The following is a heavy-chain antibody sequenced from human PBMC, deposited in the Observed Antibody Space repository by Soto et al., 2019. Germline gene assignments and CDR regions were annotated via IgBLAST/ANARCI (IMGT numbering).Heavy chain of an antibody. D-gene: IGHD2-15*01. Sequence: QAQLVQSGVEVKKPGASVKVSCKASGYTFSNYGVSWVRQAPGQGLEWMGWISGYTGDTKYSQRLQGRVTMTTDTSTSTAYMELRSLRSDDTAAYYCARDLGYCSASCLGWFDAWGQGTLVIVSS. V-gene: IGHV1-18*01. CDR3: ARDLGYCSASCLGWFDA. J-gene: IGHJ5*02. CDR1: GYTFSNYG. CDR2: ISGYTGDT.